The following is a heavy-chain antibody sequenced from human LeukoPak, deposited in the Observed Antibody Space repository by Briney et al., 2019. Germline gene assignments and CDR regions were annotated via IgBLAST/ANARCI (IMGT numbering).Heavy chain of an antibody. Sequence: NPGGSLRLSCVVSGIPFSDYYMNWIRQAPGKGLEWVSSITSSSTYIYYADSVKGRFTISRDNAKNSLYLQMNSLRAEDTAVYYCARDVDFDSWGQGTLVTVSS. V-gene: IGHV3-21*01. CDR2: ITSSSTYI. D-gene: IGHD2-21*01. CDR1: GIPFSDYY. CDR3: ARDVDFDS. J-gene: IGHJ4*02.